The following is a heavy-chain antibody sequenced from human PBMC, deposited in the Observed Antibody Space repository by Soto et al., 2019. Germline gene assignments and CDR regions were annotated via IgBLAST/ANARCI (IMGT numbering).Heavy chain of an antibody. CDR1: GGSVSSGSYY. CDR2: IYYSGST. V-gene: IGHV4-61*01. J-gene: IGHJ5*02. D-gene: IGHD3-3*01. Sequence: NPSETLSLTCTVSGGSVSSGSYYWSWTRQPPGKGLEWIGYIYYSGSTNYNPSLKSRVTISVDTSKNQFSLKLSSVTAADTAVYYCARESITIFGVVIPKTDQGIDPWGQGTLVTVSS. CDR3: ARESITIFGVVIPKTDQGIDP.